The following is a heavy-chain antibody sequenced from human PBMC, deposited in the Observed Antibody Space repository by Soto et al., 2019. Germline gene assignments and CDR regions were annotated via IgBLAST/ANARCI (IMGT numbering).Heavy chain of an antibody. CDR3: AHGVGRHTVSTAKAFDS. Sequence: QITLKESGPTLVKPTQTLTLTCTFSGFSLSTSGVGVGWIRQPPGKALEWLAPIFWDDNKHYSPSLESRLTITKDTSKNQVVLTVANVDPVDTATYYCAHGVGRHTVSTAKAFDSWCQGTLVTVSS. CDR2: IFWDDNK. D-gene: IGHD2-2*01. J-gene: IGHJ4*02. CDR1: GFSLSTSGVG. V-gene: IGHV2-5*02.